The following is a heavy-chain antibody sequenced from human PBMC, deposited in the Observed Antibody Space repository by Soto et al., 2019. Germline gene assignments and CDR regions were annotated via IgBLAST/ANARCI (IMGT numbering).Heavy chain of an antibody. CDR1: GGSVSSGSYY. Sequence: SETLSLTCTVSGGSVSSGSYYWSWIRQPPGKGLEWIGYIYYSGSTNYNPSLKSRVTMSVDTSKNQFSLKLSSVTAADTAVYYCARVYNWNYVWGQGTLVTASS. J-gene: IGHJ4*02. CDR3: ARVYNWNYV. D-gene: IGHD1-7*01. V-gene: IGHV4-61*01. CDR2: IYYSGST.